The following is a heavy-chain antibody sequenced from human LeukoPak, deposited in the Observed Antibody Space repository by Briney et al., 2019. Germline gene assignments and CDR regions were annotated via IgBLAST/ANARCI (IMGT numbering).Heavy chain of an antibody. D-gene: IGHD3-10*01. Sequence: PSETLSLTCTVSGGSISGYYWSWIRQPPGKGLEWIGYIYYSGSTYYNPSLKSRVTISVDTSKNQFSLKVRSVTAADTAVYYCARGHYYGSGSYSAFDNWGQGTLVTVSS. CDR1: GGSISGYY. CDR2: IYYSGST. CDR3: ARGHYYGSGSYSAFDN. V-gene: IGHV4-59*01. J-gene: IGHJ4*02.